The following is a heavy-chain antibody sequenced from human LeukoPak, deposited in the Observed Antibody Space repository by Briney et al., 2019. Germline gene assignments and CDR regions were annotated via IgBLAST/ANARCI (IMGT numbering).Heavy chain of an antibody. CDR3: ARGYDFWSGYRGGPYYFDY. J-gene: IGHJ4*02. Sequence: SVKVPCKASGGTFSSYAISWVRQAPGQGLEWMGGIIPIFGTANYAQKFQGRVTITADESTSTAYMELSSLRSEDTAVYYCARGYDFWSGYRGGPYYFDYWGQGTLVTVSS. V-gene: IGHV1-69*13. CDR1: GGTFSSYA. D-gene: IGHD3-3*01. CDR2: IIPIFGTA.